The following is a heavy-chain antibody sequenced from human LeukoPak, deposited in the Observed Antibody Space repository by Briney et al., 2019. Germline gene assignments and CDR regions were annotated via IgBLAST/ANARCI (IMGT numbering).Heavy chain of an antibody. V-gene: IGHV1-18*01. J-gene: IGHJ4*02. D-gene: IGHD5-24*01. CDR3: ARDSLDGHNYLGY. CDR1: GYTFTSHG. CDR2: ISTYNDNT. Sequence: ASVKVSCTASGYTFTSHGISWVRQAPGQGLEWMGWISTYNDNTKYAQKFQGRVTLTTDQSTSTAYMELRGLRSDDTAVYYCARDSLDGHNYLGYWGQGTLVTVSS.